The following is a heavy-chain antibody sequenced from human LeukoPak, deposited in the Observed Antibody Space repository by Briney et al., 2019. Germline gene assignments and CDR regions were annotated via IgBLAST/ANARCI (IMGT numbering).Heavy chain of an antibody. Sequence: ASVKVSCTASGGTFISYAMHWVRQAPGQRLEWMGWINAGNGNTKYSQKFQGRVTINRDTSASTAYMELSSLRSEDTAVYYCARDLGMVATNWGQGTLVTVSS. D-gene: IGHD5-12*01. CDR3: ARDLGMVATN. CDR2: INAGNGNT. V-gene: IGHV1-3*01. J-gene: IGHJ4*02. CDR1: GGTFISYA.